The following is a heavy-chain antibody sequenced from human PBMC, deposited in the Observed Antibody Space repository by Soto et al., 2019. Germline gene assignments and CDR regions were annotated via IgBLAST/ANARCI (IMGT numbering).Heavy chain of an antibody. D-gene: IGHD1-26*01. CDR3: ARSGYFTSYDMDV. CDR1: GFTFSNYR. J-gene: IGHJ6*02. CDR2: ITSSSSII. Sequence: GGSLRLSCAASGFTFSNYRMNWVRQAPGKGLEWLSHITSSSSIISYADSVKGRFTTSRDNAKNSLYLRMNSLRAEDTAVYFCARSGYFTSYDMDVWGQGTTVTVSS. V-gene: IGHV3-48*01.